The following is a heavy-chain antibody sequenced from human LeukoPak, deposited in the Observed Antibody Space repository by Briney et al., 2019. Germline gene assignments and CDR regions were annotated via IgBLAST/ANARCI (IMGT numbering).Heavy chain of an antibody. V-gene: IGHV1-2*02. J-gene: IGHJ4*02. D-gene: IGHD3-22*01. CDR1: GYTFTVYY. CDR2: TNPNSGGT. Sequence: GASVTVSFTSSGYTFTVYYMHWVRQAPGQGLEWMGWTNPNSGGTNYAQKFQGRVTMTRDTSISTAYMELSRLRSDDTAVYYCARGGPSSGYYYALDYWGQGTLVTVSS. CDR3: ARGGPSSGYYYALDY.